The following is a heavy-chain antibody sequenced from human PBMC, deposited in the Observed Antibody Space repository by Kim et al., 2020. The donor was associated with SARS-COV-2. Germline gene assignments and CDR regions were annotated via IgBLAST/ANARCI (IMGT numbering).Heavy chain of an antibody. CDR2: INHSGST. D-gene: IGHD1-1*01. J-gene: IGHJ4*02. CDR1: GGSFSGYY. V-gene: IGHV4-34*01. CDR3: ASAGTTGTRGLGDY. Sequence: SETLSLTCAVYGGSFSGYYWSWIRQPPGKGLEWIGEINHSGSTNYNPSLKSRVTISVDTSKNQFSLKLSSVTAADTAVYYCASAGTTGTRGLGDYWGQGTLVTVSS.